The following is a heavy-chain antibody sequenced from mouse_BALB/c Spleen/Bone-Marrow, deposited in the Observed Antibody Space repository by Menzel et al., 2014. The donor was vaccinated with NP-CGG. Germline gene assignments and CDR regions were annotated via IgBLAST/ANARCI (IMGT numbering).Heavy chain of an antibody. CDR1: GYAISSYW. J-gene: IGHJ2*01. CDR3: ARGRGWYLDY. CDR2: IYPGDGDT. Sequence: VQLQQSGAELVRPGSSVKISCKASGYAISSYWMNWVKQRPGQGLEWIGQIYPGDGDTNYNGKFKGKATLTADKSSSTAYMQISSLTSEDSAVYFCARGRGWYLDYWGQGTTLTASS. V-gene: IGHV1-80*01. D-gene: IGHD2-3*01.